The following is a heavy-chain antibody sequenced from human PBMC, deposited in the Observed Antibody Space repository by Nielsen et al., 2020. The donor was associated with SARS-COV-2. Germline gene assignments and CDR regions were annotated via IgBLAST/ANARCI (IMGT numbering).Heavy chain of an antibody. J-gene: IGHJ4*02. D-gene: IGHD2-2*02. CDR2: ISGSGGST. CDR3: AKGVGYCSSTSCYIVDF. Sequence: WIRQPPGKGLEWVSAISGSGGSTYYADSVKGRFTITRDDSKNTLYLQMNSLRAEDTAVYYCAKGVGYCSSTSCYIVDFWGQGTLVTVSS. V-gene: IGHV3-23*01.